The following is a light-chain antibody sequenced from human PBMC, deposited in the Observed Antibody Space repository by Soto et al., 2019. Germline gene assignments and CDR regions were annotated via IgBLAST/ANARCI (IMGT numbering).Light chain of an antibody. CDR1: QSISCH. CDR2: GAS. V-gene: IGKV1-39*01. J-gene: IGKJ2*01. CDR3: QQSFGTSRT. Sequence: DIQMTQSPSSLSASVGDRVTITCRASQSISCHLNWYQQRPGKAPKLLIFGASSLQTGVPSRFSGRGSGTDFTLSISRLHPEDFATYYCQQSFGTSRTFGQGTRLEV.